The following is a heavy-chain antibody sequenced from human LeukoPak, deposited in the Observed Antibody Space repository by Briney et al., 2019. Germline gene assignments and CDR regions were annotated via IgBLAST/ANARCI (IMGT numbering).Heavy chain of an antibody. Sequence: PGGSLRLSCTAPGSRFDDHGTAWVRQAPGKGLEWVCGINWNGGSTGYADSVKGRFTISRDNAKNSLYLQMNSLRVDDTALYYCARGDSSGWYFDDWGQGTLVTVSS. CDR1: GSRFDDHG. V-gene: IGHV3-20*04. J-gene: IGHJ4*02. CDR3: ARGDSSGWYFDD. D-gene: IGHD6-19*01. CDR2: INWNGGST.